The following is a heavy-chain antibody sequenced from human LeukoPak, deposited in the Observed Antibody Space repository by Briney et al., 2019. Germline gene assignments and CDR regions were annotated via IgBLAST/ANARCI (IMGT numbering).Heavy chain of an antibody. CDR2: INHSGST. V-gene: IGHV4-34*01. CDR1: GGSFSGYY. Sequence: SETLSLTCAVYGGSFSGYYWSWIRQPPGKGLEWIGEINHSGSTNYNPSLKSRVTISVDTSKNQFSLKLSSVTAADTAVYYCARLMTTVTLFDYWGQGTLVTVSS. J-gene: IGHJ4*02. D-gene: IGHD4-17*01. CDR3: ARLMTTVTLFDY.